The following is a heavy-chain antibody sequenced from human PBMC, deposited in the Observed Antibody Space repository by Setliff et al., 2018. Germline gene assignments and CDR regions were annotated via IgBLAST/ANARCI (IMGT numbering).Heavy chain of an antibody. CDR3: ASRTTGPGGWFDF. V-gene: IGHV4-39*01. Sequence: SETLSLTCTVPGGSIINNNYYWGWIRQPPGKGLEWIGTIYYSGTTYYNPSLKSRVTISIDTSKNQFSLNLNSVTAADTAVYYCASRTTGPGGWFDFWGQGSLVTVSS. J-gene: IGHJ5*01. CDR2: IYYSGTT. D-gene: IGHD1-1*01. CDR1: GGSIINNNYY.